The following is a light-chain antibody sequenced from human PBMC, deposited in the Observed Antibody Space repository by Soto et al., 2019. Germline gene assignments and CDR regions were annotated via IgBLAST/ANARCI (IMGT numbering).Light chain of an antibody. CDR3: QQYKNWPPLT. CDR2: DAF. J-gene: IGKJ4*01. V-gene: IGKV3-15*01. CDR1: QSVSYN. Sequence: EIVMTQSPATLSVSPGETATLSCRASQSVSYNLAWYQQKPGQGPRLLIYDAFTRATGIPARFSGSGSGTDFTLTISSLQSEDFAVYYCQQYKNWPPLTFGGGTKVEIK.